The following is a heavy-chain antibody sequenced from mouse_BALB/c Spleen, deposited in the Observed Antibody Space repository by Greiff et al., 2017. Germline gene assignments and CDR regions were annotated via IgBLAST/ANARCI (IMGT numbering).Heavy chain of an antibody. CDR1: GFTFSSYT. Sequence: EVKLMESGGGLVKPGGSLKLSCAASGFTFSSYTMSWVRQTPEKRLEWVATISSGGSYTYYPDSVKGRFTISRDNAKNTLYLQMSSLKSEDTAMYYCTRDYDGYAMDYWGQGTSVTVSS. CDR3: TRDYDGYAMDY. V-gene: IGHV5-6-4*01. CDR2: ISSGGSYT. J-gene: IGHJ4*01. D-gene: IGHD2-3*01.